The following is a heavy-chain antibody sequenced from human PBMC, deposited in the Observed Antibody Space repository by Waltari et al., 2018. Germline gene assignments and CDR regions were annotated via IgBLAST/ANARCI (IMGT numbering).Heavy chain of an antibody. D-gene: IGHD1-20*01. CDR1: GFPFTNFY. Sequence: EVQVVESGGGLVQPGGSLSLPCAASGFPFTNFYMAWVRQTPGKGLEWVASIKQDGSAKYYVDSVRGRFTISRDNAKNSLFLQMNSLRAEDTAVYYCARGYVGAFDMWGHGTMVTVSS. CDR3: ARGYVGAFDM. CDR2: IKQDGSAK. J-gene: IGHJ3*02. V-gene: IGHV3-7*01.